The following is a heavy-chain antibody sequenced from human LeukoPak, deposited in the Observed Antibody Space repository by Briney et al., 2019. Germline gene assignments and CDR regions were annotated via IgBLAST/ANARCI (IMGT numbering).Heavy chain of an antibody. V-gene: IGHV3-7*01. CDR3: ATVRIVVVPAARALDY. Sequence: GGSLRLSCAVSGFTFSNYWMSWVRQAPGKGLVWVANIKQDGSEKYYVDSVKGRFTISRDNAKKSVYLQMNSLRAEDTAVYYCATVRIVVVPAARALDYWGQGTLVTVSS. CDR2: IKQDGSEK. D-gene: IGHD2-2*01. J-gene: IGHJ4*02. CDR1: GFTFSNYW.